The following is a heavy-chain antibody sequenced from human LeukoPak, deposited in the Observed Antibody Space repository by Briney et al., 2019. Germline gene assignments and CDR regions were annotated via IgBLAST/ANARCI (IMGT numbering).Heavy chain of an antibody. CDR1: GYSFTSYW. CDR3: ARRAHLAQLGADWFDP. CDR2: IYPGDSDT. J-gene: IGHJ5*02. V-gene: IGHV5-51*01. D-gene: IGHD4/OR15-4a*01. Sequence: GESLKISCKGSGYSFTSYWIGWVRQMPGKGLEWMGIIYPGDSDTRYSPSFQGQVSISADKAITTAYLQWNSLRTSDTAIYFCARRAHLAQLGADWFDPWGQGTLVTVSS.